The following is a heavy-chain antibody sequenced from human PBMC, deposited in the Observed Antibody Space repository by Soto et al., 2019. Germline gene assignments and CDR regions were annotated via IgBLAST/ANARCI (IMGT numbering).Heavy chain of an antibody. J-gene: IGHJ4*01. CDR1: GYTFTNYA. D-gene: IGHD2-15*01. CDR3: ARCHCSIGSCYACWNLYL. Sequence: QVHLVQSGAEVKEPGASVKVSRQASGYTFTNYAISWVRQAPGHGLEWMGWISPSTGDTDQAQRFQDRVTMTLDTSTNTANMELSSLRTDDTSVYYCARCHCSIGSCYACWNLYLWGPGTLVTVSS. CDR2: ISPSTGDT. V-gene: IGHV1-18*01.